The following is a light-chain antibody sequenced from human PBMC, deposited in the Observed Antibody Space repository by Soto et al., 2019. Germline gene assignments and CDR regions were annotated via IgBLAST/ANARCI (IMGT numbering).Light chain of an antibody. J-gene: IGKJ2*01. CDR3: QHYCSSSYT. Sequence: EIVLTQSPGTLSLSPGERATLSCRASQSVSSSYLAWYQQKPGQAPRLLIYDASSRATGIPDRFSGSGSGTDFTLTISRLEPEYFAVYYCQHYCSSSYTFGQRTKLQIK. V-gene: IGKV3-20*01. CDR1: QSVSSSY. CDR2: DAS.